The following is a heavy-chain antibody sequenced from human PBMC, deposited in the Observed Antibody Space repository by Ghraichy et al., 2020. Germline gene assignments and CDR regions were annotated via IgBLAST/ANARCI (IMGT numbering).Heavy chain of an antibody. Sequence: SETLSLTCTVSGGSISSYYWSWIRQPPGKGLEWIGYIYYSGSTNYNPSLKSRVTISVDTSKNQFSLKLSSVTAADTAVYYCARGHKYGSGIVWGQGTLVTVSS. D-gene: IGHD3-10*01. CDR2: IYYSGST. J-gene: IGHJ4*02. CDR3: ARGHKYGSGIV. V-gene: IGHV4-59*01. CDR1: GGSISSYY.